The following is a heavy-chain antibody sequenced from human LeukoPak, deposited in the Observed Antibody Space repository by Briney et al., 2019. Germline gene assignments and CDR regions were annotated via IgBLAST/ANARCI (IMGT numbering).Heavy chain of an antibody. CDR1: GFTFSSYA. Sequence: GGSLRLSCAASGFTFSSYAMSWVRQAPGKGLEWVSAISGSGGSTYYADSVKGRFTISRDNSKNTLYLQMNSLRAEGTAVYYCAKDTLDYYDSSGGYWGQGTLVTVSS. CDR3: AKDTLDYYDSSGGY. D-gene: IGHD3-22*01. J-gene: IGHJ4*02. CDR2: ISGSGGST. V-gene: IGHV3-23*01.